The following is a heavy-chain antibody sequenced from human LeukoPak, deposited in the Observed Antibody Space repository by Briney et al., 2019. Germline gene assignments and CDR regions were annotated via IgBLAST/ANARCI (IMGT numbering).Heavy chain of an antibody. CDR3: ARAENDYDSSGYSGG. D-gene: IGHD3-22*01. J-gene: IGHJ4*02. CDR2: INWNGGST. V-gene: IGHV3-20*04. Sequence: GGSLRLSCAASGFTFDDYGMSWVRQAPGKGLEWVPGINWNGGSTGYADSVKGRFTISRDNAKNSLYLQMNSLRAEDTALYYCARAENDYDSSGYSGGWGQGTLVTVSS. CDR1: GFTFDDYG.